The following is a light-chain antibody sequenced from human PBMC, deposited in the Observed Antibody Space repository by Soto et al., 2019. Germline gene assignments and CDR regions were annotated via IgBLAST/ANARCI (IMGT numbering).Light chain of an antibody. CDR3: AAWDDSLNGVV. V-gene: IGLV1-44*01. CDR2: SNN. CDR1: RSNIGSNT. J-gene: IGLJ2*01. Sequence: QSVLTQPPSASGTPGQRVTISCSGSRSNIGSNTVNWYQQLPGTAPKLLIYSNNQRPSGVPDRFSGSKSGTSASLAISGLQSEDWADYYCAAWDDSLNGVVFGGGTKLTVL.